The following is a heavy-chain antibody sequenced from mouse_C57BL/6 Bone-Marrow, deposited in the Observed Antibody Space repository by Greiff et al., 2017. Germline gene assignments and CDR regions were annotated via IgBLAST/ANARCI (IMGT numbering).Heavy chain of an antibody. J-gene: IGHJ2*01. Sequence: VKLQQPGAELVKPGASVKLSCKASGYTFTSYWMHWVKQRPGQGLEWIGMIHPNSGSTNYNEKFKSKATLTVDKSASTAYMQLSSLTSEDSAVYYCAMSWAYFDYWGKGTTLTVSS. CDR3: AMSWAYFDY. CDR2: IHPNSGST. V-gene: IGHV1-64*01. CDR1: GYTFTSYW. D-gene: IGHD2-3*01.